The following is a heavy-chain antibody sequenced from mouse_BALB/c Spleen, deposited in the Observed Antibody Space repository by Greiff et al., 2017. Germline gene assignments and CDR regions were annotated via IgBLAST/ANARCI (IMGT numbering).Heavy chain of an antibody. CDR2: ISYDGSN. J-gene: IGHJ3*01. CDR3: ARDGKGTWFAY. CDR1: GYSITSGYY. V-gene: IGHV3-6*02. D-gene: IGHD2-1*01. Sequence: EVQVVESGPGLVKPSQSLSLTCSVTGYSITSGYYWNWIRQFPGNKLEWMGYISYDGSNNYNPSLKNRISITRDTSKNQFFLKLNSVTTEDTATYYCARDGKGTWFAYWGQGTLVTVSA.